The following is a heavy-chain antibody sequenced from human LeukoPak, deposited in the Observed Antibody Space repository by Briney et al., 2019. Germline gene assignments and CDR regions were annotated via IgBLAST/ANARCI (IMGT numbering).Heavy chain of an antibody. J-gene: IGHJ5*02. CDR3: ANSGRDYDSRGFYLSVPLGGS. CDR1: GFTVSSNY. CDR2: IYSGGST. V-gene: IGHV3-53*01. Sequence: GGSLRLSCAASGFTVSSNYMSWVRQAPGKGLEWVSVIYSGGSTYYADSGKGRFTMSRDTSKNTLYLQMNSLRAEDTAVYYCANSGRDYDSRGFYLSVPLGGSWGQGTLVTVSS. D-gene: IGHD3-22*01.